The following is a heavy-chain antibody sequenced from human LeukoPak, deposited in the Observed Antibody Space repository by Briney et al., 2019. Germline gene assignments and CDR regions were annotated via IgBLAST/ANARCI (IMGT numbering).Heavy chain of an antibody. CDR2: IRYDGSNK. Sequence: PGGSLRLSCAASGFTFSSYGMHWVRQAPGKGLEWVAFIRYDGSNKYYADSVKGRFTISRDNSKNTLYLQMNSLRAEDTDSMVRGSYNWFDPWGQGTLVTVSS. V-gene: IGHV3-30*02. J-gene: IGHJ5*02. CDR3: GSYNWFDP. D-gene: IGHD3-10*01. CDR1: GFTFSSYG.